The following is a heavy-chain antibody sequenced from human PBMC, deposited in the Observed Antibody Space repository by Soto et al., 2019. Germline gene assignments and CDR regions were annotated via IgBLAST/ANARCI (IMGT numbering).Heavy chain of an antibody. J-gene: IGHJ6*02. V-gene: IGHV1-3*01. D-gene: IGHD3-3*01. Sequence: ASVKVSCKASGYTFTSYGLSWVRQAPGQRLEWMGWINAGNDNTKYSQKFQGRVTITRDTSASTVYMELSSLSSEDTAVYYCARVGHYYYGMDVWGQGTTVTVSS. CDR3: ARVGHYYYGMDV. CDR1: GYTFTSYG. CDR2: INAGNDNT.